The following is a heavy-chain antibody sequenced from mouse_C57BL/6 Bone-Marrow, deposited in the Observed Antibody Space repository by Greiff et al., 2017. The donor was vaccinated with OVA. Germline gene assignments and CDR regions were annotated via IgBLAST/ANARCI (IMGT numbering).Heavy chain of an antibody. D-gene: IGHD1-1*01. Sequence: EVMLVESGGGLVQSGRSLRLSCATSGFTFSDFYMEWVRQAPGKGLEWIAASRNKANDYTTKYSASGKGRFIVSRDTSQSILYRQVNGLRAEDTAIYYCARGASGYGSSYWDFDVWGTGTTVTVSS. V-gene: IGHV7-1*01. CDR1: GFTFSDFY. CDR2: SRNKANDYTT. CDR3: ARGASGYGSSYWDFDV. J-gene: IGHJ1*03.